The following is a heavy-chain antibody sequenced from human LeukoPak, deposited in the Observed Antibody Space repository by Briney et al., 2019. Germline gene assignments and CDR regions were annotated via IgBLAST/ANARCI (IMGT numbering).Heavy chain of an antibody. CDR1: GFTFSSYA. V-gene: IGHV3-23*01. Sequence: PGGSLRLSCAASGFTFSSYAMSWVRQAPGKGLEWVSAISGSGDSTYYADSRKGRFTISRDNSKNTLHLQMNSLRAEDTAVYYRLEGPNCSSTSCYSYYFDYWGQGTLVTVSS. CDR2: ISGSGDST. D-gene: IGHD2-2*01. CDR3: LEGPNCSSTSCYSYYFDY. J-gene: IGHJ4*02.